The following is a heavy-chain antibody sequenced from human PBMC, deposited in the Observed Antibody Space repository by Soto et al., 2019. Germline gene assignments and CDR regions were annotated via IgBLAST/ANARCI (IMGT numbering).Heavy chain of an antibody. CDR3: ARHKPGGSGSYYPPAPWFDP. CDR1: GGSISSSSYY. D-gene: IGHD3-10*01. CDR2: IYYSGST. J-gene: IGHJ5*02. V-gene: IGHV4-39*01. Sequence: QLQLQESGPGLVKPSETLSLTCTVSGGSISSSSYYWGWIRQPPGKGLEWIGRIYYSGSTYYNPSLKSRVTISVYTSKNQFSLKLSSVTAADTAVYYCARHKPGGSGSYYPPAPWFDPWGQGTLVTVSS.